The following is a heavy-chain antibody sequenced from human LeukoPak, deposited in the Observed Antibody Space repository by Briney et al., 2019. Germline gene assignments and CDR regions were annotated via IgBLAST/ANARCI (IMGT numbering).Heavy chain of an antibody. V-gene: IGHV3-30*18. CDR3: AKDANVGYSSSSLVSAFDV. CDR2: ISYDGSNK. J-gene: IGHJ3*01. D-gene: IGHD6-6*01. CDR1: GFTFSSYG. Sequence: GRSLRLSCAASGFTFSSYGMHWVRQAPGKGLEWVAVISYDGSNKYYADSVKGRLTISRDNSENTLYLQMNSLTVEDTAVYYCAKDANVGYSSSSLVSAFDVWGQGTLVTVSS.